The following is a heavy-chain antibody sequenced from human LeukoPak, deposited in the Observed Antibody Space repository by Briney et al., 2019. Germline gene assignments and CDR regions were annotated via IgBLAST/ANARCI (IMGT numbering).Heavy chain of an antibody. D-gene: IGHD1/OR15-1a*01. CDR3: ARLRWNRVGDY. Sequence: GRSLRLSCAASGFTFSSYAMHWVRQAPGKGLEWVAVISYDGSNKYYADSVKGRFTISRDNSKNTLYLQMNSLRAEDTAVYYCARLRWNRVGDYWGQGTLVTVSS. CDR2: ISYDGSNK. J-gene: IGHJ4*02. CDR1: GFTFSSYA. V-gene: IGHV3-30*01.